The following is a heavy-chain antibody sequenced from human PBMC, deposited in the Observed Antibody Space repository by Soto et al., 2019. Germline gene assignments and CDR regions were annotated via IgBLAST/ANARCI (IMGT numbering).Heavy chain of an antibody. CDR2: INAGNGNT. J-gene: IGHJ1*01. CDR3: AKDPNCSGTSCYGYFQH. Sequence: ASVKVSCKASGYTFTRYNMHWVRQAPGQRLEWMGWINAGNGNTKYSQKFQGRVTITRNMLYLQMNSLRAEDTAVYYCAKDPNCSGTSCYGYFQHWGQGTLVTVSS. D-gene: IGHD2-2*01. CDR1: GYTFTRYN. V-gene: IGHV1-3*01.